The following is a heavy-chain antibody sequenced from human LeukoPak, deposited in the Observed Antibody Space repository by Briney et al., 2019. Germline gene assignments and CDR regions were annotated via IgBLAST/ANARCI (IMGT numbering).Heavy chain of an antibody. J-gene: IGHJ3*02. Sequence: GGSLRLSCAASGFTFSSYEMNWVRQAPGKGLEWVSYISSSGSTIYYADSVKGRFTISRDNAKNSLYLQMNSLRPEDTAVYYCARDTYYYGSAFDIWGQGTMVTVSS. CDR3: ARDTYYYGSAFDI. V-gene: IGHV3-48*03. CDR2: ISSSGSTI. D-gene: IGHD3-10*01. CDR1: GFTFSSYE.